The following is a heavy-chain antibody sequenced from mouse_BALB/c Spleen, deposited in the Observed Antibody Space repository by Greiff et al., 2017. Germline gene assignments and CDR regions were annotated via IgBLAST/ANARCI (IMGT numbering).Heavy chain of an antibody. CDR2: ISYSGST. V-gene: IGHV3-2*02. J-gene: IGHJ1*01. CDR1: GYSITSDYA. D-gene: IGHD2-4*01. CDR3: AREVYYDYPHWYFDV. Sequence: EVQLQQSGPGLVKPSQSLSLTCTVTGYSITSDYAWNWIRQFPGNKLEWMGYISYSGSTSYNPSLKSRISITRDTSKNQFFLQLNSVTTEDTATYYCAREVYYDYPHWYFDVWGAGTTVTVSS.